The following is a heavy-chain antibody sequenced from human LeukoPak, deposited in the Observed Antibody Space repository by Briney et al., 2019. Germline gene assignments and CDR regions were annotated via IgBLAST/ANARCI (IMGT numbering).Heavy chain of an antibody. J-gene: IGHJ4*02. D-gene: IGHD4-11*01. V-gene: IGHV5-51*01. CDR2: IYPGDSDT. CDR1: GYSFANYW. CDR3: ARLSSNVDY. Sequence: GASLKISCKGSGYSFANYWIGWVRQLPGKGLEWMGIIYPGDSDTRYSPSFQGQVTISADKSISTAYLQWSSLKASNTAMYYCARLSSNVDYWGQGTLVTVSS.